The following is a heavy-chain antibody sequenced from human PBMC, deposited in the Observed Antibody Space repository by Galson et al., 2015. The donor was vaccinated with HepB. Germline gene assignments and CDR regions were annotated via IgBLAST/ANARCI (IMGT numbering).Heavy chain of an antibody. J-gene: IGHJ4*02. D-gene: IGHD6-13*01. CDR2: ITWNGDTT. CDR3: AASAAAAPY. CDR1: GFTFDDYA. V-gene: IGHV3-9*01. Sequence: SLRLSCAASGFTFDDYAMHWVRQVPGKGLDWVSGITWNGDTTGYADSVKGRFTISRDNAKNSLYLQMNSLRPEDTAFYYCAASAAAAPYWGQGTLVTVSS.